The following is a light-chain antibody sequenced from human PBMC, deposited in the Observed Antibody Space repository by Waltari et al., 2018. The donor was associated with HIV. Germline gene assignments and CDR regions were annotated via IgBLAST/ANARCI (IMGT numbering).Light chain of an antibody. J-gene: IGLJ1*01. V-gene: IGLV2-11*01. CDR1: SSYVDTF. CDR3: CSHAGNFIFV. CDR2: DVN. Sequence: QSALTQPHSVSGSPGQSLTISCTGTSSYVDTFVSWYQQHPGKAPNFIIYDVNKRPSGVPYRVSGSKSGNTASLTISGLQAEDEADYHCCSHAGNFIFVFGTGTKVTVL.